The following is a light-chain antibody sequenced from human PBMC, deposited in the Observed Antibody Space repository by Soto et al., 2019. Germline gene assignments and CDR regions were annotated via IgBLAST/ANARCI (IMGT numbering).Light chain of an antibody. J-gene: IGKJ1*01. CDR1: QDISSY. CDR3: QQYSNLRA. CDR2: GAS. Sequence: AIRMTQSPSSLSASPGDRVTITCRASQDISSYLAWYQHKPGKVPNLPIYGASTLQSGVPSRFSGSGSGTDFTLTISSLQSEDFATYYCQQYSNLRAFGQGTKVDIK. V-gene: IGKV1-8*01.